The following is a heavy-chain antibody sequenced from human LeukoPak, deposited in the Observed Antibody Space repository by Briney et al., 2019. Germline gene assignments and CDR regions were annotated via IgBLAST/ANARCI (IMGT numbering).Heavy chain of an antibody. CDR2: IKQDGSEK. D-gene: IGHD6-19*01. Sequence: GGSLRLSCAASGFTFSSYSMSWVRQAPGKGLEWVANIKQDGSEKYYVDSVKGRFTISRDNAKNSLYLQMNSLRAEDTAVYYCARWAVAGSYYYYYGMDVWGQGTTVTVSS. CDR1: GFTFSSYS. V-gene: IGHV3-7*03. J-gene: IGHJ6*02. CDR3: ARWAVAGSYYYYYGMDV.